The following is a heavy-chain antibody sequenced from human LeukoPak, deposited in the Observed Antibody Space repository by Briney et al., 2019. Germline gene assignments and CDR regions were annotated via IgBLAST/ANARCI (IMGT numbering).Heavy chain of an antibody. CDR3: AREMATIVNQFDY. V-gene: IGHV1-18*01. Sequence: GASVKVSCKASGYTFTSYGISWVRQAPGQGLEWMGWISPYNGNTNYAQRLQGRVTMTTDTSTTTAYMELRSLRSNDTAVYYCAREMATIVNQFDYWGQGTLVTVSS. CDR2: ISPYNGNT. J-gene: IGHJ4*02. CDR1: GYTFTSYG. D-gene: IGHD5-24*01.